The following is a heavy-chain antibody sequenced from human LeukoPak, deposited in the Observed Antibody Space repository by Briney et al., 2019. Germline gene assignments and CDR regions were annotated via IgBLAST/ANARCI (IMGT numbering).Heavy chain of an antibody. CDR3: ARARTAPMYAIDI. CDR2: INTDGSST. D-gene: IGHD2-2*01. V-gene: IGHV3-74*03. CDR1: GFTFNTYW. J-gene: IGHJ3*02. Sequence: QPWGSLRLSCAASGFTFNTYWMHWVRQAPGEGLVWVSHINTDGSSTKYADSVKGRFTVSRDNAKNTLYLQMNSLRAEDTAVYYCARARTAPMYAIDICGQGTMVTVSS.